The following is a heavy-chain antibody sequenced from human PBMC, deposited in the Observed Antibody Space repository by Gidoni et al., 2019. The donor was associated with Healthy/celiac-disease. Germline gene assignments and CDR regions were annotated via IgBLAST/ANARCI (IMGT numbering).Heavy chain of an antibody. CDR1: GFTFSSYG. J-gene: IGHJ6*02. V-gene: IGHV3-30*18. D-gene: IGHD1-26*01. Sequence: QVQLVESGGGVVPPGRSLRLSCAASGFTFSSYGMHWVRQAPGKGLEWVAVISYYGSNKYYADSVKGRFTISRDNSKNTLYLQMNSLRAEDTAVYYCAKDDGMGELPTYYYYGMDVWGQGTTVTVSS. CDR3: AKDDGMGELPTYYYYGMDV. CDR2: ISYYGSNK.